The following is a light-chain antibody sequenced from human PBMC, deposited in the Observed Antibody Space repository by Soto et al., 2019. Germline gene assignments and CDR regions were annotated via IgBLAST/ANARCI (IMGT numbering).Light chain of an antibody. CDR2: RNN. CDR3: AAWDDSLSGYV. CDR1: NSKIGDNY. J-gene: IGLJ1*01. V-gene: IGLV1-47*01. Sequence: QSVLTPRPGAADPPGRNLSIGCSRSNSKIGDNYVYWHQQLPGTAPKLLIYRNNQRPSGVPDRFSGSKSGTSASLAISGLRSEDEADSYCAAWDDSLSGYVLGPGTKVTVL.